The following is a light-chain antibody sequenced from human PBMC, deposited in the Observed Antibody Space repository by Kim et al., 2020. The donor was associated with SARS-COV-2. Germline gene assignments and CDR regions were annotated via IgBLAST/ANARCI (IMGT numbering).Light chain of an antibody. CDR2: DVS. CDR3: SSYASSSSVV. Sequence: QSALTQPASVSGSPGQSINISCTGTSSDVGGYNYVSWYQQHPGKAPKLMIYDVSKRPSGVSNRFSGSKSGNTASLTISRLQAEDEADYYCSSYASSSSVVFGGGTQLTVL. V-gene: IGLV2-14*01. J-gene: IGLJ2*01. CDR1: SSDVGGYNY.